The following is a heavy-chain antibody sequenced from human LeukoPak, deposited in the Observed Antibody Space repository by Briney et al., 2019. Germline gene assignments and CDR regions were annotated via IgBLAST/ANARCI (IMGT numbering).Heavy chain of an antibody. CDR3: ARGNSGSHDY. J-gene: IGHJ4*02. D-gene: IGHD1-26*01. V-gene: IGHV1-8*01. CDR1: GYTXTSYD. Sequence: VKVSCXXXGYTXTSYDINWVRQATGQGLEWMGWMNPNSGNTGYAQKFQGRVTMTRNTSISTAYMELSSLRSEDTAVYYCARGNSGSHDYWGQGTLVTVSS. CDR2: MNPNSGNT.